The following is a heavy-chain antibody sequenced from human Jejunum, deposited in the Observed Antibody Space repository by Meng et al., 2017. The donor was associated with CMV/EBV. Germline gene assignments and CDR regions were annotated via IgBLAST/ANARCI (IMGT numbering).Heavy chain of an antibody. CDR3: ARNRPRGVATGANWFDP. D-gene: IGHD5-12*01. Sequence: VQLGPSGGEVKKPGASVKVSCKASGYTFTSYGISWVRQAPGQGLEWMGWISAYNGNTNYAQKLQGRVTMTTDTSTSTAYMELRSLRSDDAAVYYCARNRPRGVATGANWFDPWGQGTLVTVSS. J-gene: IGHJ5*02. CDR1: GYTFTSYG. CDR2: ISAYNGNT. V-gene: IGHV1-18*01.